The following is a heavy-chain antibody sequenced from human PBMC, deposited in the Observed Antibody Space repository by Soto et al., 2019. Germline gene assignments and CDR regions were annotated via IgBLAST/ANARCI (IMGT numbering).Heavy chain of an antibody. CDR1: GYTFTSYG. CDR3: ARSGYSGELYYYYYMDV. J-gene: IGHJ6*03. Sequence: ASVKVSCKASGYTFTSYGISWVRQAPGQGLEWMGWISAYNGNTNYAQKLQGRVTMTTDTSTSTAYMELRSLRSDDTAVYYCARSGYSGELYYYYYMDVWGKGTTVTVSS. V-gene: IGHV1-18*01. D-gene: IGHD5-12*01. CDR2: ISAYNGNT.